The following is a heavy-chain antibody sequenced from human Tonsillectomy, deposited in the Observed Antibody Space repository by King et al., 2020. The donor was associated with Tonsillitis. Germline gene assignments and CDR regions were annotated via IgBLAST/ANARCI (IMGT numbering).Heavy chain of an antibody. CDR2: IYSGGST. CDR1: GFTVSSNY. D-gene: IGHD6-19*01. Sequence: VQLVESGGGLVQPGGSLRLSCAASGFTVSSNYMSWVRQAPGKGLEWVSVIYSGGSTYYADSVKGRFTISRDNSKNTLYLQMNSLRAEDTAVYYCASSDPYSSEVYFDYWGQGTLVTVSS. J-gene: IGHJ4*02. CDR3: ASSDPYSSEVYFDY. V-gene: IGHV3-66*01.